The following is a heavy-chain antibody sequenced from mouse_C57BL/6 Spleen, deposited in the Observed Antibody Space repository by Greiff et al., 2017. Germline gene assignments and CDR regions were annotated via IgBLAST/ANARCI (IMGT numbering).Heavy chain of an antibody. CDR3: AKRDYEGY. CDR2: IDPSDSYT. CDR1: GYTFTSYW. V-gene: IGHV1-50*01. J-gene: IGHJ2*01. D-gene: IGHD2-4*01. Sequence: QVQLQQPGAELVKPGASVKLSCKASGYTFTSYWMQWVKQRPGQGLEWIGEIDPSDSYTNYNQKFKGKATLTVDTSSSTAYMQLSSLTSEDSAVYYCAKRDYEGYWGQGTTLTVSS.